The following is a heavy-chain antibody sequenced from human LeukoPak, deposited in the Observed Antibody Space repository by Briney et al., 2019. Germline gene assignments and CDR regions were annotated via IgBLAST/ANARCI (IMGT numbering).Heavy chain of an antibody. V-gene: IGHV1-46*01. CDR3: ASQVLIMIFGVVTDLNWFDP. CDR1: GYTFTSYY. Sequence: ASVKVSCKASGYTFTSYYMHWVRQAPGQGLEWMGIINPSGGSTSYAQKFQGRVTMTRDTSTSTIYMELSSLRSEDTAVYYCASQVLIMIFGVVTDLNWFDPWGQGTLVTVSS. J-gene: IGHJ5*02. CDR2: INPSGGST. D-gene: IGHD3-3*01.